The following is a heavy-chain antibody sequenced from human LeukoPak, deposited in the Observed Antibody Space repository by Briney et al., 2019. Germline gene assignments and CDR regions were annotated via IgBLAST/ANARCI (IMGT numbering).Heavy chain of an antibody. Sequence: PSETLSLTCTVSGGSISSYYWSWIRQPPGKGLEWIGYIYYSGSTNYNPSLKSRVTISVDTSKNQFSLKLSSVTAADTAVYYCARVSAAAGYYYYYYGMGVWGKGTTVTVSS. J-gene: IGHJ6*04. CDR1: GGSISSYY. D-gene: IGHD6-13*01. V-gene: IGHV4-59*01. CDR3: ARVSAAAGYYYYYYGMGV. CDR2: IYYSGST.